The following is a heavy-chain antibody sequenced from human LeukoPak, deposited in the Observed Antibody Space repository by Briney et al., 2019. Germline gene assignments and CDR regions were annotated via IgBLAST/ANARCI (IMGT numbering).Heavy chain of an antibody. J-gene: IGHJ4*02. Sequence: SQTLSLTCTVSGGSISSGGYYWSWIRQHPGKGLEWIGYIYYSGSTYYNPSLKSRVTISVDTSENQFSLKLSSVTAADTAVYYCARTGSGSYYNLPFDYWGQGTLVTVSS. D-gene: IGHD3-10*01. CDR3: ARTGSGSYYNLPFDY. CDR1: GGSISSGGYY. CDR2: IYYSGST. V-gene: IGHV4-31*03.